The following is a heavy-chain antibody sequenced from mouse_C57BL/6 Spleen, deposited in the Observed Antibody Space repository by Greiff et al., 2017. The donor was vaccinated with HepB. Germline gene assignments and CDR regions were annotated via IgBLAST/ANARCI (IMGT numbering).Heavy chain of an antibody. CDR1: GFTFSSYG. J-gene: IGHJ4*01. V-gene: IGHV5-6*02. CDR2: ISSGGSYT. CDR3: ARHLSYYYGSSYDYAMDY. Sequence: EVKLEESGGDLVKPGGSLKLSCAASGFTFSSYGMSWVRQTPDKRLEWVATISSGGSYTYYPDSVKGRFTISRDNAKNTLYLQMSSLKSEDTAMYYCARHLSYYYGSSYDYAMDYWGQGTSVTVSS. D-gene: IGHD1-1*01.